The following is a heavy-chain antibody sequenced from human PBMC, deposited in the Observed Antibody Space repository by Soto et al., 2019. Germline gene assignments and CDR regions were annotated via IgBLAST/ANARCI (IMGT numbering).Heavy chain of an antibody. D-gene: IGHD1-26*01. Sequence: ASLKVSCKASGYTFSSNGIAWVRQAPGQRREWMGWINGGNGDTKYSHKLQGRVTITRDTSANIVYVELSSLRSEDTAVYYCARAAGSGYYPLDYWGHGTLVTVSS. CDR3: ARAAGSGYYPLDY. J-gene: IGHJ4*01. CDR2: INGGNGDT. CDR1: GYTFSSNG. V-gene: IGHV1-3*01.